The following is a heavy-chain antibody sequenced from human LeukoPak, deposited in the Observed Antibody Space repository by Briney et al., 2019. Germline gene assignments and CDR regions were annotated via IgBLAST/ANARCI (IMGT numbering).Heavy chain of an antibody. Sequence: KPSETLSLTCTVSGGSISSGDYYWSWIRQPPGKGLEWIGYIYYSGSTYYNPSLKSRVTISVDTSKNQFSLKLSSVTAADTAVYYCARGPAATPYDAFDVWGQRTMVTVSS. V-gene: IGHV4-30-4*01. J-gene: IGHJ3*01. CDR2: IYYSGST. CDR3: ARGPAATPYDAFDV. D-gene: IGHD2-15*01. CDR1: GGSISSGDYY.